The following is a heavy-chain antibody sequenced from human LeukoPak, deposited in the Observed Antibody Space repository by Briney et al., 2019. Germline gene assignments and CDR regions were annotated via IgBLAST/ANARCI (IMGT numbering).Heavy chain of an antibody. CDR1: GXTISSYY. CDR2: IHYSGST. J-gene: IGHJ4*02. V-gene: IGHV4-59*08. CDR3: ARWYSSGWAFDY. Sequence: PSETLSLTCTVSGXTISSYYWNWIRQPPGKGLEWIGYIHYSGSTKYNPSLKSRVTISVDTSKNQFSLKLSSVTAADTAVYYCARWYSSGWAFDYWGQGTLVTVSS. D-gene: IGHD6-19*01.